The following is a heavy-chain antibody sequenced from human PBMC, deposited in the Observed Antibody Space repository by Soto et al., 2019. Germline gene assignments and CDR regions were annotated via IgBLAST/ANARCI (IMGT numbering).Heavy chain of an antibody. V-gene: IGHV2-5*02. CDR1: GFSLRTSGVG. Sequence: QITLKESGTTLVKPTQTLTLTCAFSGFSLRTSGVGVGWIRQPPGKALEWLALIFWDDDKRYSPSLKSRLSITKGTSENQVFLTMTNMDPVDAATYYCTHHGYYSYGMDVWGQGTTVTVSS. J-gene: IGHJ6*02. CDR3: THHGYYSYGMDV. CDR2: IFWDDDK.